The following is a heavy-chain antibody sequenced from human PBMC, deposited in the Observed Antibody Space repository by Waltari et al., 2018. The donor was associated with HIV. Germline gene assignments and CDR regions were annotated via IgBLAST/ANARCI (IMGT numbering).Heavy chain of an antibody. V-gene: IGHV7-4-1*02. J-gene: IGHJ3*02. D-gene: IGHD3-22*01. CDR1: GYTFTSYA. Sequence: QVQLVQSGSELKKPGASVKVSCKASGYTFTSYAMNWVRQAPGQGLGWMGWINTNTGNPTYAQGFTGRLVFSLDTSVSAAYLQISSLKAEDTAVYYCARTPYYYDGSGYYYGDAFDIWGQGTMVTVSS. CDR2: INTNTGNP. CDR3: ARTPYYYDGSGYYYGDAFDI.